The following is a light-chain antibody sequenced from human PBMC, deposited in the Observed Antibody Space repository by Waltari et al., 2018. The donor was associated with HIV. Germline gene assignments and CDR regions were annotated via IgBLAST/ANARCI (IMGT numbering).Light chain of an antibody. CDR3: ASWDDRVNGAV. Sequence: QSVLTQPPSASGTPGRRVTIPCSGTRSSIGSNTVSWYQHLPGMAPRLLIYSDDQRPSGVPERFSGSKSGASASLAISWLHSEDEGDYYCASWDDRVNGAVFGGGTQLTVL. CDR2: SDD. J-gene: IGLJ7*01. V-gene: IGLV1-44*01. CDR1: RSSIGSNT.